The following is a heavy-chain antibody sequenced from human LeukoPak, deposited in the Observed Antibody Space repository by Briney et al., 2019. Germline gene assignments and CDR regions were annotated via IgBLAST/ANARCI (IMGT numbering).Heavy chain of an antibody. J-gene: IGHJ4*02. D-gene: IGHD3-10*01. CDR3: AKTAMIKVIINTYPKGLNY. CDR2: IYGRGETT. V-gene: IGHV3-23*01. Sequence: PGGFLRLSCAASGFTFSSNAMNWVRQAPGKGLEWVAAIYGRGETTYYADLVKGRFTISRDNSKNTLYLQMNSLRAEDTAVYYCAKTAMIKVIINTYPKGLNYWGQGTLVTVSS. CDR1: GFTFSSNA.